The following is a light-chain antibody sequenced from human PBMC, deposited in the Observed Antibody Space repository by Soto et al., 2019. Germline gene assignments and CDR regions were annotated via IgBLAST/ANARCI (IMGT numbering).Light chain of an antibody. V-gene: IGKV3-11*01. CDR1: QSVSSY. Sequence: EIWLTQSPATLSLSPGERATLSCGASQSVSSYLAWYQQKPGQAPRLLIYDASNRATGIPARLSGSGYGTDLTLTISSIETEDFAVYYCQQRSNWPRTFGQGTKVDI. CDR2: DAS. J-gene: IGKJ1*01. CDR3: QQRSNWPRT.